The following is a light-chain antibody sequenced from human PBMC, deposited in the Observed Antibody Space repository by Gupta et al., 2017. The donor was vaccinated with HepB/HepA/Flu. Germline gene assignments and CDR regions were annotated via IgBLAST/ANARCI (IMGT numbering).Light chain of an antibody. Sequence: EIVLTQSPATLSLSPGERATLSCRASQSVSSYLDWYQQKPGQAPRLLIYDASNRANGIPDSFSGSGAGTDFTLTSSSREPEDFAVYYCQQRSNWLTFGGGTKVEIK. V-gene: IGKV3-11*01. CDR1: QSVSSY. CDR2: DAS. J-gene: IGKJ4*01. CDR3: QQRSNWLT.